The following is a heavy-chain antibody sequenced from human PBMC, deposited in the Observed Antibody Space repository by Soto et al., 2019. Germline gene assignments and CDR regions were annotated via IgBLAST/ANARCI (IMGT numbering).Heavy chain of an antibody. CDR3: ARLRRGAAAVLD. CDR2: IYYSGST. Sequence: SETLSLTCTVSGGSISSYYWSWIRQPPGKGLEWIGYIYYSGSTNYNPSLKSRVTISVDTSKNQFSLKLSSVTAADTAVYYCARLRRGAAAVLDWGQRTLVTVSS. CDR1: GGSISSYY. V-gene: IGHV4-59*08. J-gene: IGHJ4*02. D-gene: IGHD6-13*01.